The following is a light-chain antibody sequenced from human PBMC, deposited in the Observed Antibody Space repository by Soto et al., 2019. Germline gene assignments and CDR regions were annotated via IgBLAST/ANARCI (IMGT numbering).Light chain of an antibody. CDR3: QQYNNWPRT. V-gene: IGKV3-15*01. CDR1: QRISST. Sequence: VLTQSPGTLSLSPGERATLSCRASQRISSTLAWYQQKPGQAPRLLIYGASTRATGIPERFSGSGSGTEFTLTISSLQSEDFAVYYCQQYNNWPRTFGQGTKVDI. J-gene: IGKJ1*01. CDR2: GAS.